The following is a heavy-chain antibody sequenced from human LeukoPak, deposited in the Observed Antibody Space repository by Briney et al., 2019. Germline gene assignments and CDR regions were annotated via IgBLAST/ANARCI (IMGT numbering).Heavy chain of an antibody. Sequence: EASVKVSCKASGYTFTGYYMHWVRQAPGQGLEWMGWINPNSGGTNYAQKFQGRVTMTRDTSISTAYMEVSRLRSNDTAIYYCAREKFEFSGSYPDYWGQGTLVTVSS. CDR1: GYTFTGYY. CDR2: INPNSGGT. V-gene: IGHV1-2*02. J-gene: IGHJ4*02. CDR3: AREKFEFSGSYPDY. D-gene: IGHD1-26*01.